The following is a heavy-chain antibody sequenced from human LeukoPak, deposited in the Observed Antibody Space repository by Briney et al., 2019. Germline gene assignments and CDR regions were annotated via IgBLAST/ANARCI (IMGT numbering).Heavy chain of an antibody. J-gene: IGHJ4*02. CDR3: AKRPVIDPKSITGTKWTLDY. D-gene: IGHD1-7*01. CDR2: ISGSGTAT. CDR1: EFTFSNYA. Sequence: PEGSLRLSCAASEFTFSNYAMTWVRQAPGKGLKWVSTISGSGTATYYADSVKGRFTISRDNSKNTLYLQMNGLRVEDTAVYYCAKRPVIDPKSITGTKWTLDYWGQGTLVTVSS. V-gene: IGHV3-23*01.